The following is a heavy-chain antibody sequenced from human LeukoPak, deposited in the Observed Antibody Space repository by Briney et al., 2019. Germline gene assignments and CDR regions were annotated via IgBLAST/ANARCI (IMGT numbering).Heavy chain of an antibody. CDR1: GGSISSYY. Sequence: SETLSLTCTVSGGSISSYYWSWHRQPPGKGLEWIGYIYYSGSTNYNPSLKSRVTISVDTSKNQFSLKLSSVTAADTAVYYCARDGSQSWGYYFDYWGQGTLVTVSS. V-gene: IGHV4-59*01. J-gene: IGHJ4*02. CDR3: ARDGSQSWGYYFDY. D-gene: IGHD1-26*01. CDR2: IYYSGST.